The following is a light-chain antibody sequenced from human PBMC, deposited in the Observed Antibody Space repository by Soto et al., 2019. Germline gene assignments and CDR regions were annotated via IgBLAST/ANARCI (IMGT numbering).Light chain of an antibody. J-gene: IGKJ4*01. CDR3: QRYNSAPQLT. V-gene: IGKV1-27*01. CDR1: QGISNY. Sequence: DIQMTQSPSSLSASVGDRVTITCRAKQGISNYLAWYQRKPGKVPKLLIYGASTLQSGVPSWFSGSGSGTDFTLTISSLQPEDVATYYCQRYNSAPQLTFGGGTKVDIK. CDR2: GAS.